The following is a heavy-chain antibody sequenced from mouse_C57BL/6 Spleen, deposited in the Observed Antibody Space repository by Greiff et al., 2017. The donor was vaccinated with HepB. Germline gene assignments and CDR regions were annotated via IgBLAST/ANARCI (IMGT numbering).Heavy chain of an antibody. CDR1: GYTFTDYY. CDR3: ARSKDGYYDYFDY. D-gene: IGHD2-3*01. J-gene: IGHJ2*01. CDR2: IFPGSGST. Sequence: QVQLKESGPELVKPGASVKISCKASGYTFTDYYINWVKQRPGQGLEWIGWIFPGSGSTYYNEKFKGKATLTVDKSSSTAYMLLSSLTSEDSAVYFCARSKDGYYDYFDYWGQGTTLTVSS. V-gene: IGHV1-75*01.